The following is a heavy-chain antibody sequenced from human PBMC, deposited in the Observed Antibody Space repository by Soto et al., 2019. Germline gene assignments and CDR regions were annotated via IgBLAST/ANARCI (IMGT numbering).Heavy chain of an antibody. J-gene: IGHJ3*02. Sequence: EVQLVESGGGLVKPGGSLRLSCSASRFTFSSYTMNWVRQAPGKGLEWVSSISSSTTYIYYADSVKGRFTISRDNAKNSLHLQVNRLRAEDTAVYYCARDFDSSGYYGPVGAFDIGGQGTMVTVSS. CDR2: ISSSTTYI. CDR3: ARDFDSSGYYGPVGAFDI. V-gene: IGHV3-21*03. D-gene: IGHD3-22*01. CDR1: RFTFSSYT.